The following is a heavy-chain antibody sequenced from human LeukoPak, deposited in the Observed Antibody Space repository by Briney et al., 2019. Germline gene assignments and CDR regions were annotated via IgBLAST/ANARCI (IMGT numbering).Heavy chain of an antibody. CDR3: ARAYSSRASDY. D-gene: IGHD6-13*01. Sequence: SETLSPTCTVSGGSISSSSYYWGWIRQPPGKGLEWIGRIYYSGSTYYNPSLKSRVTISVDTSKNQFSLKLSSVTAADTAVYYCARAYSSRASDYWGQGTLVTVSS. CDR2: IYYSGST. V-gene: IGHV4-39*01. J-gene: IGHJ4*02. CDR1: GGSISSSSYY.